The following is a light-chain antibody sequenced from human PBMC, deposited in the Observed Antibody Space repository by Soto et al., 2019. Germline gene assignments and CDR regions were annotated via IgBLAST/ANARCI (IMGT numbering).Light chain of an antibody. Sequence: DIVMTQSPATLSVSPGERATLSCRASQSVSSNLAWYQQKPGQAPRLLIYGASIRATGIPARFSGSGSGTEFTLTISSLQSEDFAVYYCQQYNNWPRTFGQGTKV. CDR2: GAS. V-gene: IGKV3D-15*01. J-gene: IGKJ1*01. CDR1: QSVSSN. CDR3: QQYNNWPRT.